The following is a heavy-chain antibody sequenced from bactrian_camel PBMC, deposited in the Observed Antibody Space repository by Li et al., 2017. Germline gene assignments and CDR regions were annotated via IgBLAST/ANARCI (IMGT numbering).Heavy chain of an antibody. V-gene: IGHV3S55*01. D-gene: IGHD6*01. Sequence: VQLVESGGGSVQAGGSLKLSCVVSGSTLSSCGMDWYRQAPGKDRESVSRISSDGTKIYADSVKGRFTISQDNDKNTLYLQMNTLKTEDTAVYYCAARGEDLGGGSWFCETGFGYWGQGTQVTVS. CDR3: AARGEDLGGGSWFCETGFGY. CDR1: GSTLSSCG. J-gene: IGHJ6*01. CDR2: ISSDGTK.